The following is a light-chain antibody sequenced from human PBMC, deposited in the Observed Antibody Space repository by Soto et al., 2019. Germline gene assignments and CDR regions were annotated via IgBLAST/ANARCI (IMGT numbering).Light chain of an antibody. Sequence: DIQMTQSPSTLSASVGDRVTITCRASQTISSSLAWYQQKPGKAPNLLIYKASSLESEVPSRLSASGSGTEFTLIISSVQPYDFATYYCQEYSSFWTFGQGTKVE. J-gene: IGKJ1*01. CDR2: KAS. V-gene: IGKV1-5*03. CDR1: QTISSS. CDR3: QEYSSFWT.